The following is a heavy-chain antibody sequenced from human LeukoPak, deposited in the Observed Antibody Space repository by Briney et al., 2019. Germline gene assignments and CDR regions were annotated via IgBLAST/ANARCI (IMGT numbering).Heavy chain of an antibody. CDR2: INHSGST. CDR1: GGSISSSSYY. D-gene: IGHD3-9*01. V-gene: IGHV4-39*07. Sequence: SSETLSLTCTVSGGSISSSSYYWGWIRQPPGKRLEWIGEINHSGSTNYNPSLKSRVTISVDTSKNQFSLKLSSVTAADTAVYYCARTLQWYYDILTGYYAPGNYYGMDVWGQGTTVTVSS. CDR3: ARTLQWYYDILTGYYAPGNYYGMDV. J-gene: IGHJ6*02.